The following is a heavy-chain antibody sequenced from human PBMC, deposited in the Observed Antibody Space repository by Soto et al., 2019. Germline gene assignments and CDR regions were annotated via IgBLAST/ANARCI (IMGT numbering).Heavy chain of an antibody. J-gene: IGHJ5*02. Sequence: SETLSLTCAVYGGSFSGYYWSWLRQPPGKGLEWIGEINHSGSPNYNPSLKSRVTISIDTSKNQFSLKMTSVTAADTAVYYCATANWSHHYFDPWGQGTLVTVSS. V-gene: IGHV4-34*01. CDR1: GGSFSGYY. CDR2: INHSGSP. D-gene: IGHD1-1*01. CDR3: ATANWSHHYFDP.